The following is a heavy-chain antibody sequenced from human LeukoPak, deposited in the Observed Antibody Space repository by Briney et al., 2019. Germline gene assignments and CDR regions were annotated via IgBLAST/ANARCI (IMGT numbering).Heavy chain of an antibody. Sequence: GRSLRLSCAASGFTFSSYGMHWVRQAPGKGLEWVAVISYDGSNKYYADSVKGRFTISRDNSKNTLYLQMNSLRAEDTAVYYCAKAGGLGGNYYDSSGYSTYPDYWGQGTLVTVSS. D-gene: IGHD3-22*01. CDR1: GFTFSSYG. CDR2: ISYDGSNK. CDR3: AKAGGLGGNYYDSSGYSTYPDY. J-gene: IGHJ4*02. V-gene: IGHV3-30*18.